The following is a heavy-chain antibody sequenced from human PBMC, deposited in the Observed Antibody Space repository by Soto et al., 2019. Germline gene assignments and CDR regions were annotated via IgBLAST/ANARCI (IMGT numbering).Heavy chain of an antibody. Sequence: EVQLVESGGGLVQPGRSLRLSCAASGFTFGDYDMHWVRQAPGKGLEWVSGIQWDSGSLGYAHSVKGRFTISKDNAKNYLYLQMKRLRAEATALYYCPKGGGGSSWYYYDYWGQGTLGTLSS. V-gene: IGHV3-9*01. CDR2: IQWDSGSL. CDR3: PKGGGGSSWYYYDY. CDR1: GFTFGDYD. J-gene: IGHJ4*02. D-gene: IGHD6-13*01.